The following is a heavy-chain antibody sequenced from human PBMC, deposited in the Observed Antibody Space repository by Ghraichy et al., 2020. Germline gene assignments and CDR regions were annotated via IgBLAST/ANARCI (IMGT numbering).Heavy chain of an antibody. CDR2: IYYSGST. CDR3: ARTQNIVVVPAAIGPYDFWSGYDAFDI. J-gene: IGHJ3*02. Sequence: SETLSLTCTVSGGSISSSSYYWGWIRQPPGKGLEWIGSIYYSGSTYYNPSLKSRVTISVDTSKNQFSLKLSSVTAADTAVYYCARTQNIVVVPAAIGPYDFWSGYDAFDIWGQGTMVTVSS. CDR1: GGSISSSSYY. D-gene: IGHD2-2*01. V-gene: IGHV4-39*01.